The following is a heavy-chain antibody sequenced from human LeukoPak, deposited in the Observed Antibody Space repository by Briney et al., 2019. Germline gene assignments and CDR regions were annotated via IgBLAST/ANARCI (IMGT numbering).Heavy chain of an antibody. CDR2: ISAYSGNT. CDR1: GYTFTSYG. J-gene: IGHJ6*02. D-gene: IGHD2-15*01. CDR3: ARSGYCSGGSCSYYYYGMDV. V-gene: IGHV1-18*01. Sequence: ASVKVSCKASGYTFTSYGISWVRQAPGQGLEWMGWISAYSGNTNYAQKLQGRVTMTTDTSTSTAYMELRSLRSDDTAVYYCARSGYCSGGSCSYYYYGMDVWGQGTTVTVSS.